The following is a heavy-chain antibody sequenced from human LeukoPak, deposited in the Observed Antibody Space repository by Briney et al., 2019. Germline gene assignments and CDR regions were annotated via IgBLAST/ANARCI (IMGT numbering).Heavy chain of an antibody. CDR3: AKSPIRDCSSTSCYLNDY. J-gene: IGHJ4*02. CDR2: LTGSGGGT. CDR1: GFTFSTYA. D-gene: IGHD2-2*01. Sequence: GGSLRLSCAAPGFTFSTYAMSWVRQAPGKGLDWVSTLTGSGGGTYYADSVKGRFTISRDNSKNTLYLQMNSLRAEDTAVYYRAKSPIRDCSSTSCYLNDYWGQGTLVTVSS. V-gene: IGHV3-23*01.